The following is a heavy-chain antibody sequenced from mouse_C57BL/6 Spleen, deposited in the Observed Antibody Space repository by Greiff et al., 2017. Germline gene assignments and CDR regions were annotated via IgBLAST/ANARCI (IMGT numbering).Heavy chain of an antibody. Sequence: VKVVESGAELVRPGTSVKVSCKASGYAFTNYLIEWVKQRPGQGLEWIGVINPGSGGTNYNEKFKGKATLTADKSSSTAYMQLSSLTSEDSAVYFCARKDDYDGAMDYWGQGTSVTVSS. V-gene: IGHV1-54*01. J-gene: IGHJ4*01. CDR2: INPGSGGT. CDR1: GYAFTNYL. CDR3: ARKDDYDGAMDY. D-gene: IGHD2-4*01.